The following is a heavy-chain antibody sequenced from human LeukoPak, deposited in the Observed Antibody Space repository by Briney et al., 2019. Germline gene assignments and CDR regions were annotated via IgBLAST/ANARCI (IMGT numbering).Heavy chain of an antibody. J-gene: IGHJ5*02. V-gene: IGHV1-18*01. D-gene: IGHD2-21*01. CDR2: ISGYSGKT. CDR1: GYSFNKFG. CDR3: VRVGSAYGDPLEFDL. Sequence: ASVKVSCKASGYSFNKFGISWVRQAPGQGLEWMGWISGYSGKTDSAQKLQDRVTMITDNSTSTAYLELRSLRSDDTAVYFCVRVGSAYGDPLEFDLWGQGTLVTVSS.